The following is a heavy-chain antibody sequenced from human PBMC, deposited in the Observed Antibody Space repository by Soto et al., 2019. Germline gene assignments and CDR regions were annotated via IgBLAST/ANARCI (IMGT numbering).Heavy chain of an antibody. V-gene: IGHV3-30*18. D-gene: IGHD5-18*01. CDR1: GFTFSSYG. J-gene: IGHJ4*02. Sequence: QVQLVESGGGVVQPGRSLRLSCAASGFTFSSYGMHWVRQAPGKGLEWGAVISYDGSNKYYADSVKGRFTISRDNSKNTLYLQMNSLRAEDTAVYYCAKDCPPRGSSYGGGFDYWGQGTLVTVSS. CDR2: ISYDGSNK. CDR3: AKDCPPRGSSYGGGFDY.